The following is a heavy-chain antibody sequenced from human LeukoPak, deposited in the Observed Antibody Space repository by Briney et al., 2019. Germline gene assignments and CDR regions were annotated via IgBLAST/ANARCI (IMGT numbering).Heavy chain of an antibody. CDR2: IYYSGST. CDR1: GGSISSYY. V-gene: IGHV4-59*01. D-gene: IGHD2-15*01. J-gene: IGHJ6*01. Sequence: SETLSLTCTVSGGSISSYYWSWIRQPPGKGLEWIGFIYYSGSTNYNPSLKSRVTISIDTSKNQFSLRLSSVTAADTAVYYCARAGGYCLYGIDVWGQGTMGTVSS. CDR3: ARAGGYCLYGIDV.